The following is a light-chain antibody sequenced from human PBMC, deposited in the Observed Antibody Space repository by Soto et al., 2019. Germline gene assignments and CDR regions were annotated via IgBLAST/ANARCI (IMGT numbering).Light chain of an antibody. CDR1: QSIYSS. V-gene: IGKV1-39*01. Sequence: DIQMTQSPSSLSASVGDRVTITCRASQSIYSSLNWYHQKPGKAPKLLIYAASNLQSGVPSRFSGSGSGTDFTLSISSLQPEHFATYYCQQSYRAPYTFGQGTKLEI. CDR2: AAS. J-gene: IGKJ2*01. CDR3: QQSYRAPYT.